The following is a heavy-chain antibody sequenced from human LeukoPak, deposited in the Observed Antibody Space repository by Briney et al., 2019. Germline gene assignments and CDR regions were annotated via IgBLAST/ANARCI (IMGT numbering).Heavy chain of an antibody. V-gene: IGHV3-23*01. CDR3: AKDPSSGFGDGDAFDI. CDR2: ISSGGGST. Sequence: PGGSLRLSCAAPAFSFSSYAMSWVRQAPGKGLEWVSGISSGGGSTYFADSVRGRFIISRDNSKNTLHLQMDSLRVEDTAVYYCAKDPSSGFGDGDAFDIWGQGTTVTVSS. J-gene: IGHJ3*02. CDR1: AFSFSSYA. D-gene: IGHD3-10*01.